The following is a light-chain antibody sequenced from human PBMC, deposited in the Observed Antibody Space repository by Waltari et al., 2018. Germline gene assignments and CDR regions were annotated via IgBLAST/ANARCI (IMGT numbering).Light chain of an antibody. J-gene: IGKJ1*01. CDR3: QQYFDTPWT. CDR1: TTVFYNSDNKNY. Sequence: DIVMTQSPDSLTVSLGERAPITCKSSTTVFYNSDNKNYLSWYQQKPGQPPKLLIYWAATRESWVPDRFSGSGSGTEFDLTISDLQAEDVAVYFCQQYFDTPWTFGRGTKVEVK. V-gene: IGKV4-1*01. CDR2: WAA.